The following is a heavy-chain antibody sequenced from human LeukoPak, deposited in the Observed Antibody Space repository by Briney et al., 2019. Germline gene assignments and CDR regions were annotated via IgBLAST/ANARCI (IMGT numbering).Heavy chain of an antibody. CDR2: IYYSGST. CDR3: ARARKTMGTAFDI. D-gene: IGHD1/OR15-1a*01. V-gene: IGHV4-39*07. Sequence: WVRQAPGKGLEWIGSIYYSGSTYYNPSLKSRVTISVDTSKNQFSLKLSSVTAADTAVYYCARARKTMGTAFDIWGQGTMVTVSS. J-gene: IGHJ3*02.